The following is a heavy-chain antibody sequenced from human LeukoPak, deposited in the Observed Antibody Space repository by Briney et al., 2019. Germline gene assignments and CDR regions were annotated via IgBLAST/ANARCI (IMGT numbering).Heavy chain of an antibody. CDR3: ARIHPGGRFGAFDI. V-gene: IGHV1-69*05. D-gene: IGHD3-16*01. CDR2: IIPIFGTA. J-gene: IGHJ3*02. CDR1: GGTFSSYA. Sequence: SVKVSCKASGGTFSSYAISWVRQAPGQGLEWMGRIIPIFGTANYAQKFQGRVTITTDESTSTAYMELSSLRSEDTAVYYCARIHPGGRFGAFDIWGQGTMVTVSS.